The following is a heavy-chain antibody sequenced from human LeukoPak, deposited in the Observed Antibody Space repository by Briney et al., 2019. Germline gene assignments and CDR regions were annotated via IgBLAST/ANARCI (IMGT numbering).Heavy chain of an antibody. V-gene: IGHV4-59*12. CDR2: IYYSGST. CDR1: GGSISGYY. D-gene: IGHD3-10*01. CDR3: ARLKITGGSGSYYKRRYFDY. J-gene: IGHJ4*02. Sequence: SETLSLTCTVSGGSISGYYWSWIRQPPGKGLEWIGYIYYSGSTNYNPSLKSRVTISVDTSKNQFSLKLSSVTAADTAVYYCARLKITGGSGSYYKRRYFDYWGQGTLVTVSS.